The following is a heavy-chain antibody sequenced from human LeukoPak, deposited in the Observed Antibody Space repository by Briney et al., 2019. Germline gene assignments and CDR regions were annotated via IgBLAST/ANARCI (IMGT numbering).Heavy chain of an antibody. J-gene: IGHJ5*02. Sequence: PGGSLRLSCAASGFTFSSYWMHWVRQAPGKGLVWVSRINSDGSSTSYADSVKGRFTISRDNAKNTPYLQMNSLRAEDTAVYYCAREQLGYSYGPNWFDPWGQGTLVTVSS. CDR1: GFTFSSYW. CDR2: INSDGSST. V-gene: IGHV3-74*01. CDR3: AREQLGYSYGPNWFDP. D-gene: IGHD5-18*01.